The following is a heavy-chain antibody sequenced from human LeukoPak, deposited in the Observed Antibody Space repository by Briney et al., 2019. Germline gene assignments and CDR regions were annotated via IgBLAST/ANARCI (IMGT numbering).Heavy chain of an antibody. Sequence: SETLSLTCAVYGGSFSGYYWSWIRQPPGKGLEWIGEINHSGSTNYNPSLKSRVTISVDTSKNQFSLKLSPVTAADTAVYYCARRRWLQFPFDYWGQGTLVTVSS. D-gene: IGHD5-24*01. J-gene: IGHJ4*02. CDR2: INHSGST. CDR3: ARRRWLQFPFDY. V-gene: IGHV4-34*01. CDR1: GGSFSGYY.